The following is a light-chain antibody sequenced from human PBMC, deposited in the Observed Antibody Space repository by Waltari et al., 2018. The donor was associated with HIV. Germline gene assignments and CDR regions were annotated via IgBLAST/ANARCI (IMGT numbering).Light chain of an antibody. CDR3: QQSYNLRT. V-gene: IGKV1-39*01. J-gene: IGKJ2*02. Sequence: DIQMTQSPPSLSASVGDRVTITCRASQNIDDYLNWYQQKPGKAPKLLIYAASTLESGVPSRFSGSGSGRDFTLTIRRLQPEDFATYYCQQSYNLRTFGQGTKLDIK. CDR1: QNIDDY. CDR2: AAS.